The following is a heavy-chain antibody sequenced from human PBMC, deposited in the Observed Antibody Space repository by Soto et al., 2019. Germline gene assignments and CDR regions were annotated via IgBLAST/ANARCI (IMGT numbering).Heavy chain of an antibody. Sequence: PGGSLRLSCAASGFTFDDYAMHWVRQAPGKGLEWVSGISWNSGSIGYADSVKGRFTISRDNAKNSLYLQMNSLRAEDTALYYCAKDFGVTGSSLDYWGQGTLVTVSS. D-gene: IGHD2-21*02. V-gene: IGHV3-9*01. CDR2: ISWNSGSI. CDR1: GFTFDDYA. J-gene: IGHJ4*02. CDR3: AKDFGVTGSSLDY.